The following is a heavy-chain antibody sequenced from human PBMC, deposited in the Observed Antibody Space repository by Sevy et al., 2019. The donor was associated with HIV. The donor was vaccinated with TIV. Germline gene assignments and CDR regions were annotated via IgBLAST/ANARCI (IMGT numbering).Heavy chain of an antibody. D-gene: IGHD2-2*01. CDR2: ISSSSSYI. CDR1: GFTFSDYY. J-gene: IGHJ6*02. Sequence: GGSLRLSCAASGFTFSDYYMSWIRQAPGKGLEWVSSISSSSSYIYYADSVKGRFTISRDNAKNSLYLQMNSLRAEDTAVYYCAREARYCSSTSCYSTYYYYYGMDVWGQGTTVTVSS. V-gene: IGHV3-11*06. CDR3: AREARYCSSTSCYSTYYYYYGMDV.